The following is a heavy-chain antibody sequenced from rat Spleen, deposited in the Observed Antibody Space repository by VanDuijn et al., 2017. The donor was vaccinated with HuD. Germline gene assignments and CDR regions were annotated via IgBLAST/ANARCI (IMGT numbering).Heavy chain of an antibody. J-gene: IGHJ3*01. V-gene: IGHV5-27*01. D-gene: IGHD1-2*01. CDR3: TTYLL. Sequence: EVQLVESGGGLVQPGRSLKLSCAASGFTFSDYNMAWVRQAPKKGLEWVAYISTCGGSTYYRDSVKGRFTISSDNAKSILYLQMDSLRAEDTATYYCTTYLLWGQGTLVTVSS. CDR1: GFTFSDYN. CDR2: ISTCGGST.